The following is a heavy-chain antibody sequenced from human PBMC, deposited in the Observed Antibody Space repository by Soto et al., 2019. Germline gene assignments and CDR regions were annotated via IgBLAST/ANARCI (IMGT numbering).Heavy chain of an antibody. V-gene: IGHV1-45*02. CDR2: IIPFKSDT. J-gene: IGHJ3*02. CDR1: GYTFTFRY. D-gene: IGHD2-21*01. CDR3: ERSPFAXXXAFDI. Sequence: GASVKVSCTASGYTFTFRYLPWVRHAPGQALEWMGWIIPFKSDTNCAQKFQDRVTISRDMSVSTDYREVSNLRSDDTATYYCERSPFAXXXAFDIWGQGTMVTVSS.